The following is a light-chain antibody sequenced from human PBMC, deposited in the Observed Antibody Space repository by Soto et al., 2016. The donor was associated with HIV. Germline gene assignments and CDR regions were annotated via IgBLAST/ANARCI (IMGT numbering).Light chain of an antibody. V-gene: IGLV3-19*01. CDR1: SLRSYY. J-gene: IGLJ3*02. Sequence: SSELTQDPAVSVALGQTVRITCQGDSLRSYYASWYQQKPGQAPILVMYGKNNRPSGIPDRFSGSSSGNTGSLTITGTQAEDEADYYCNSRDSSGSQWVFGGGTKLTVL. CDR2: GKN. CDR3: NSRDSSGSQWV.